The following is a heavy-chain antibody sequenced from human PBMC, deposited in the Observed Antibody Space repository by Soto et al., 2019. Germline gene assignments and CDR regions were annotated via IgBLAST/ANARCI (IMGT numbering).Heavy chain of an antibody. Sequence: PSETLSLTCTGSGGSVSSGSYYWSWIRQPPGKGLEWIGYIYYSGSTNYNPSLKSRVTISVDTSKNQFSLKLSSVTAADTAVYYCARGSFGDTFDYWGQGTLVTVSS. CDR2: IYYSGST. CDR1: GGSVSSGSYY. J-gene: IGHJ4*02. D-gene: IGHD4-17*01. V-gene: IGHV4-61*01. CDR3: ARGSFGDTFDY.